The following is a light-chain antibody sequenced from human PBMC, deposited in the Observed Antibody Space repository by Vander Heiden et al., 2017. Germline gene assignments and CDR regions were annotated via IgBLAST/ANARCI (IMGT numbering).Light chain of an antibody. CDR3: SSHTSDNTMV. CDR2: DAS. CDR1: SSDVGSYKF. V-gene: IGLV2-14*01. J-gene: IGLJ1*01. Sequence: QSALTQPAPVPGAPGQATMISGIGTSSDVGSYKFVSWVQQHSSKATKVVIYDASGRPSVVTSRFSGAKSANTASLTISGPQAEDEADYYCSSHTSDNTMVFGMGTKVTVL.